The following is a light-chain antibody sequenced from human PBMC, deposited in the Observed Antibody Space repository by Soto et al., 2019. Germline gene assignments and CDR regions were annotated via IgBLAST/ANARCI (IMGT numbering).Light chain of an antibody. CDR3: QQYNNWPVT. CDR2: GAS. V-gene: IGKV3-15*01. CDR1: QGVSSN. J-gene: IGKJ1*01. Sequence: EIVMTQSPATLSVSPGERATLSCRASQGVSSNLAWYQQKPGQAPRLLIYGASTRATGIPARFSGSGSGTEFTLTISSLQSEDFAVYYCQQYNNWPVTFGPGTKV.